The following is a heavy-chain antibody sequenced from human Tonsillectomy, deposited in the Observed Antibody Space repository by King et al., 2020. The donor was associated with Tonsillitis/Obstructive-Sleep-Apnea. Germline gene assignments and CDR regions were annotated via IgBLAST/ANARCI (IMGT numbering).Heavy chain of an antibody. CDR3: ARDWYYYGSGNNWFDP. CDR1: GGSISSYY. D-gene: IGHD3-10*01. J-gene: IGHJ5*02. V-gene: IGHV4-59*01. CDR2: IYNSGST. Sequence: VQLQESGPGLVKPSETLSLTCTVSGGSISSYYWSWIRQPPGKGLEWIGYIYNSGSTNYTPSLKSQVTISVDTSKNQFALKLSSLTAADTAVYYCARDWYYYGSGNNWFDPWGQGTLVTVSS.